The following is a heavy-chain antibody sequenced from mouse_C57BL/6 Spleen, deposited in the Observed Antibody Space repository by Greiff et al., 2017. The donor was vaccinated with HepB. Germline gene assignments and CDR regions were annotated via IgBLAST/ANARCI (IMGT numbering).Heavy chain of an antibody. CDR1: GYTFTSYW. CDR2: IYPSDSET. J-gene: IGHJ1*03. CDR3: ARTTYGSSSYWYFDV. D-gene: IGHD1-1*01. V-gene: IGHV1-61*01. Sequence: QVQLQQPGAELVRPGSSVKLSCKASGYTFTSYWMDWVKQRPGQGLEWIGNIYPSDSETHYNQKFKDKATLTVDKSSSTAYMQLSSLTSEDSAVYYCARTTYGSSSYWYFDVWGTRTTVTVSS.